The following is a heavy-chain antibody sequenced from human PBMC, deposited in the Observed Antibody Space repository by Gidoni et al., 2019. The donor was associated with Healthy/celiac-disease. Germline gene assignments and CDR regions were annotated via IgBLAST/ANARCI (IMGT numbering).Heavy chain of an antibody. CDR3: ASLSAFWAFDI. Sequence: LEWVSSISSSSSYIYYADSVKGRFTISRDNAKNSLYLQMNSLRAEDTAVYYCASLSAFWAFDIWGQGTMVTVSS. D-gene: IGHD3-3*02. CDR2: ISSSSSYI. J-gene: IGHJ3*02. V-gene: IGHV3-21*01.